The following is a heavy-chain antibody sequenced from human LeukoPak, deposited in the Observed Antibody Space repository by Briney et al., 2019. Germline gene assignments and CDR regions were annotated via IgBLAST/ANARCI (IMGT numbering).Heavy chain of an antibody. CDR1: GVSISSSNSY. CDR3: ARVLAAAGNNWFDP. D-gene: IGHD6-13*01. CDR2: IYYSGNT. Sequence: SETLSLTCTVSGVSISSSNSYWGWIRQPPGKGLEWIGSIYYSGNTYYNAPLKSQVSISIDTSKNQFSLRLTSVTAADTAVYYCARVLAAAGNNWFDPWGQGTLVTVSS. J-gene: IGHJ5*02. V-gene: IGHV4-39*01.